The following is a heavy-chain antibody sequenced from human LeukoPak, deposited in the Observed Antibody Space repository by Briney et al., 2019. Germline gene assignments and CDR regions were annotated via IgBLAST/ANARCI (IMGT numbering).Heavy chain of an antibody. CDR3: AKVACGSYYNWPFDY. CDR2: ISSIDGST. D-gene: IGHD1-26*01. CDR1: GFTFSSYG. J-gene: IGHJ4*02. V-gene: IGHV3-23*01. Sequence: GGSLRLSCAASGFTFSSYGMSWVRQAPGKGLEWVSGISSIDGSTYYADSVKGRFTVSRDNSKNTLYLQMNSLRAEDTAVYYCAKVACGSYYNWPFDYWGQGTLVTVSS.